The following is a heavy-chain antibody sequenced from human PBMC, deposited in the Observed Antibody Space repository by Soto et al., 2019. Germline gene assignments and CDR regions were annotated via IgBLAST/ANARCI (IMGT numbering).Heavy chain of an antibody. D-gene: IGHD3-3*01. J-gene: IGHJ4*02. CDR2: IIPIFGTA. CDR1: GGTFSSYA. V-gene: IGHV1-69*12. CDR3: ARVRVRFLEWLCSEG. Sequence: QVQLVQSGAEVKKPGSSVKVSCKASGGTFSSYAFSWVRQAPGQGLEWMGGIIPIFGTANYAQKFQGRVTITADESTSTAYMELSSLRSEDTAVYYCARVRVRFLEWLCSEGWRQGTLVTVSS.